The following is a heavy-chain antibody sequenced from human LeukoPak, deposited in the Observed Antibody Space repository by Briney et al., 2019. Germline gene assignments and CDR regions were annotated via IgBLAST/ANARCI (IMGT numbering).Heavy chain of an antibody. V-gene: IGHV4-4*07. Sequence: SETLSLTCTVSGGSISGYYWSWIRQPDGKGLEWIGRVYINGNSDYNPSLKSRVTMSIDTSTNQVYLRMTSVTAADTAVYYCARAAVDMDVWGKGTAVTVSS. J-gene: IGHJ6*03. D-gene: IGHD6-19*01. CDR2: VYINGNS. CDR3: ARAAVDMDV. CDR1: GGSISGYY.